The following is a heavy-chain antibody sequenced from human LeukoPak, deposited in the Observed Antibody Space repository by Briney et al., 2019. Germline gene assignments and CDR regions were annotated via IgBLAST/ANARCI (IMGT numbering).Heavy chain of an antibody. V-gene: IGHV1-46*01. CDR2: INPSGDST. CDR3: ARDLGYYFDY. Sequence: ASVKVSCKASGYTFTSYDMHWVRQAPGQGLEWMGIINPSGDSTSYAQKFQGRVTMTRDTSTSTVYMELSSLRAEDTAVYYCARDLGYYFDYWGQGTLVTVSS. D-gene: IGHD7-27*01. CDR1: GYTFTSYD. J-gene: IGHJ4*02.